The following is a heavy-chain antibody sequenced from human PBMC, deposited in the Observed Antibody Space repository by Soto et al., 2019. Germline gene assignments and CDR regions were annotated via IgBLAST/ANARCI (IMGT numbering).Heavy chain of an antibody. CDR3: ARDAYSSSWLDS. J-gene: IGHJ4*02. V-gene: IGHV4-59*01. Sequence: SDTRSLPYTVSGGSLSTYNGRWIRQPPGKGLEWIGYIYSSGTTNYNPSLKSRVSISVDTSKNQFSLKLSSVTAADTAVYYCARDAYSSSWLDSWGQGTLVTVS. D-gene: IGHD6-13*01. CDR2: IYSSGTT. CDR1: GGSLSTYN.